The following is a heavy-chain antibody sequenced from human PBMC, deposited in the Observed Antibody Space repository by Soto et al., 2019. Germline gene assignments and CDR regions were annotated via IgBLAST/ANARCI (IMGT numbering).Heavy chain of an antibody. CDR2: INHSGST. Sequence: SETLSLTCAVYGGSFRGYHWSWIRQPPGKGLEWIGEINHSGSTNYNPSLKSRVIISLETSKNQFSLIMTSVTAADTAVYYCARGLSSSATFYHYYGMDVWGQGTTVTVSS. D-gene: IGHD6-6*01. J-gene: IGHJ6*02. CDR1: GGSFRGYH. V-gene: IGHV4-34*01. CDR3: ARGLSSSATFYHYYGMDV.